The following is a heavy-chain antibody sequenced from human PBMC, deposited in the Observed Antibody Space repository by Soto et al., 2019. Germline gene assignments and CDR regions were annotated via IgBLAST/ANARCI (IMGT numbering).Heavy chain of an antibody. D-gene: IGHD1-1*01. CDR2: IKTDGSFT. CDR3: VRDNNWSLDY. V-gene: IGHV3-74*01. J-gene: IGHJ4*02. Sequence: HPVGSLRLSCAASGFTFSKHWMHWVRQAPGKGLVWVSHIKTDGSFTRDADSLKGRFTISRDNARNTLYLQMNGLRAEDTAIYYCVRDNNWSLDYWGQGTLVTVSS. CDR1: GFTFSKHW.